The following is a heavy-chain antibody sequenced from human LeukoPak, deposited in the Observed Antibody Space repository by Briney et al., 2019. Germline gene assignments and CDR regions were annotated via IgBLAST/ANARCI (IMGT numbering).Heavy chain of an antibody. CDR3: ARDQVPAAMLGPDY. CDR1: GFTFSSYA. V-gene: IGHV3-23*01. CDR2: ISGSGGST. J-gene: IGHJ4*02. Sequence: GGSLRLSCAASGFTFSSYAMSWVRQAPGKGLEWVSAISGSGGSTYYADSVKGRFTISRDNPKNTLYLQMNSLRAEDTAVYYCARDQVPAAMLGPDYWGQGTLVTVSS. D-gene: IGHD2-2*01.